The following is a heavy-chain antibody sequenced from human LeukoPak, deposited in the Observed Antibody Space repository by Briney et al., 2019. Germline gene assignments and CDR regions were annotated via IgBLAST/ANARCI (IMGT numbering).Heavy chain of an antibody. J-gene: IGHJ4*02. CDR3: ARTPEGDFWSGYYQFDY. D-gene: IGHD3-3*01. CDR1: GFIVSSNY. CDR2: IYSGGDT. V-gene: IGHV3-66*01. Sequence: PGGSLRLSCAASGFIVSSNYMSWVRQAPGKGLEWVSVIYSGGDTYYADSVKGRFTISRDDAKNTLYLQMNSLRAEDTAVYYCARTPEGDFWSGYYQFDYWGQGTLVTVSS.